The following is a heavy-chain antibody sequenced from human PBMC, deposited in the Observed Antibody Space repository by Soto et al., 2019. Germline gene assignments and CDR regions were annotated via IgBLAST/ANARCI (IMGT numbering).Heavy chain of an antibody. CDR2: VSVSDGST. V-gene: IGHV3-23*01. J-gene: IGHJ6*02. CDR3: AKHGRSSARGV. Sequence: EVQLLESGGGLVQPGGSLRLSCAASGFTFSSSAMSWVRQAPGKGLQWVSGVSVSDGSTYYADSVKGLFTISRENSKNTRELQMTRLRAEDTGGYYCAKHGRSSARGVWGQGTTVTVSS. CDR1: GFTFSSSA. D-gene: IGHD3-10*01.